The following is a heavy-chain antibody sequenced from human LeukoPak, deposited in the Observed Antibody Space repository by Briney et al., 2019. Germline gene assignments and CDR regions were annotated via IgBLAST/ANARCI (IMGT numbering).Heavy chain of an antibody. J-gene: IGHJ4*02. CDR3: ATGRGSGWYALHFDY. D-gene: IGHD6-19*01. CDR2: IRYDGSNK. V-gene: IGHV3-30*02. Sequence: GGSLRLFCAASGFTFSSYGMHWVRQAPGKGLEWVAFIRYDGSNKYYADSVKGRFTISRDNSKNTLYLQMNSLRTDDTAVYYCATGRGSGWYALHFDYWGQGTLVTVSS. CDR1: GFTFSSYG.